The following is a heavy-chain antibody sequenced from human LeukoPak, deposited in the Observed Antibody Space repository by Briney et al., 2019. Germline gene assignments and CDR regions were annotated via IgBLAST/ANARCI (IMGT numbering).Heavy chain of an antibody. Sequence: SGGSLRLSCAASGFTFSGYAMSWVRQAPGKGLEWVSYINGIGTAKTYADSVKGRFTVSRDNAKNSVFLQLNDLRAEDTGIYYCARDYVGLTLPRSYYGMDVWGQGTTVTVSS. CDR3: ARDYVGLTLPRSYYGMDV. D-gene: IGHD2/OR15-2a*01. CDR2: INGIGTAK. CDR1: GFTFSGYA. J-gene: IGHJ6*02. V-gene: IGHV3-48*03.